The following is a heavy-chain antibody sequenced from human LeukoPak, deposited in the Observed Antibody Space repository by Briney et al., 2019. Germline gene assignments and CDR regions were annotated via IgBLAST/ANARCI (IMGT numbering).Heavy chain of an antibody. CDR3: ARAPQGLATIFGVGPERRYYYMDV. J-gene: IGHJ6*03. D-gene: IGHD3-3*01. V-gene: IGHV4-59*01. CDR2: IYYSGST. CDR1: GGSISSYY. Sequence: SETLSLTCTVSGGSISSYYWSWTRQPPGKGLEWIGYIYYSGSTNYNPSLKSRVTISVDTSKNQFSLKLSSVTAADTAVYYCARAPQGLATIFGVGPERRYYYMDVWGKGTTVTVSS.